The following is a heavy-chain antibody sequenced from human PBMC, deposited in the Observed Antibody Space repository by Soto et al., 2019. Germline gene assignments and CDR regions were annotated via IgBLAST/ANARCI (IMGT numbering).Heavy chain of an antibody. J-gene: IGHJ5*02. V-gene: IGHV4-4*02. Sequence: SETLSLTCGVSCGTVASSHWWSWVRQSPGRGLEWIGNVYHTGDTNFNPSLQSRVTFSVEKSNNQFSLRLTSVTAADTAVYFCAREIVTAGGNNYFDPWGPGTLVTVSS. D-gene: IGHD2-21*02. CDR2: VYHTGDT. CDR1: CGTVASSHW. CDR3: AREIVTAGGNNYFDP.